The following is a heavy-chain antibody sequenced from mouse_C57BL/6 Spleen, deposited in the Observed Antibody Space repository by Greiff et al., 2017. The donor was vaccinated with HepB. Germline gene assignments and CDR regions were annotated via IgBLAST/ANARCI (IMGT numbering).Heavy chain of an antibody. J-gene: IGHJ4*01. V-gene: IGHV1-59*01. Sequence: QVQLQQSGAELVRPGTSVKLSCKASGYTFTSYWMHWVKQRPGQGLEWIGVIDPSDSYTNYNQKFKGKATLTVDTSSSTAYMQLSSLTSEDSAVYYCSRNYGNSSYYAMDYWGQGTSVTVSS. CDR1: GYTFTSYW. CDR2: IDPSDSYT. D-gene: IGHD1-1*01. CDR3: SRNYGNSSYYAMDY.